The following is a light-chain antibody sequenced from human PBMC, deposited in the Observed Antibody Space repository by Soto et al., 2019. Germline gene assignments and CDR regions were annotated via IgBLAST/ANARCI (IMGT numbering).Light chain of an antibody. V-gene: IGKV1-5*03. Sequence: DIQMTQSPSTLSASVGDRVTITCRASQSISSWLAWYQQKPGKAPKLLIYKASSLESGVPSRFSGSGSGTEFTLTISSLQPDDFATYYCQQYNSYPYPFGHGTKREIK. CDR1: QSISSW. CDR3: QQYNSYPYP. CDR2: KAS. J-gene: IGKJ2*01.